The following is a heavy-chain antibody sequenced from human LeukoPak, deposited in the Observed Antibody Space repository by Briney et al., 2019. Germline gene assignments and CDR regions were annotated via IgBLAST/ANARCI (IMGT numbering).Heavy chain of an antibody. V-gene: IGHV1-58*01. CDR3: AAAYIGGAMVTNAFDI. D-gene: IGHD5-18*01. CDR1: GFSFTNSA. Sequence: ASVKVSCKASGFSFTNSAVQWVRQARGQRLEWIGWIVVGSGNTIYVQKFQERVTITRDMSTSTAYMELSSLRSEDTAVYYCAAAYIGGAMVTNAFDIWGQGTMVTASS. J-gene: IGHJ3*02. CDR2: IVVGSGNT.